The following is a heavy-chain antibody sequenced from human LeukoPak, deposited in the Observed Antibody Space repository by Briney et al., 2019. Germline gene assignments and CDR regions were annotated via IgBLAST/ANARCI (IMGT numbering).Heavy chain of an antibody. Sequence: GSLRLSCAASGFTFSSYSMNWVRQAPGKGLEWVSYISSSSSTIYYADSVKGRFTISRDNAKNSLYLQMNSLRAEDTAVYYCARPSIAAAGDYWGQGTLVTVSS. CDR2: ISSSSSTI. CDR1: GFTFSSYS. D-gene: IGHD6-13*01. J-gene: IGHJ4*02. CDR3: ARPSIAAAGDY. V-gene: IGHV3-48*01.